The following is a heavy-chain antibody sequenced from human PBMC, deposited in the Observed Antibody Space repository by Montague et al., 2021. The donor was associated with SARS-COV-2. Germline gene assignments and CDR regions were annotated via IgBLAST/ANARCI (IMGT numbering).Heavy chain of an antibody. D-gene: IGHD3-10*01. J-gene: IGHJ4*02. CDR2: IYWNGDR. CDR1: GFSLRSDDEG. CDR3: AHRGMIRGLIFDY. Sequence: PALVKPTQTLTLTCTFSGFSLRSDDEGVAWIRQSPGQALEWLAVIYWNGDRRYSPSLQRRLTITKDTSENQVVLKMTNMDPVDTATYYCAHRGMIRGLIFDYWGQGTLVTVSS. V-gene: IGHV2-5*01.